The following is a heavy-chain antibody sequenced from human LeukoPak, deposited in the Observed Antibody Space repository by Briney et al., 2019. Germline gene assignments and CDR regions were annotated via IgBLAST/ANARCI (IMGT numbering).Heavy chain of an antibody. CDR3: ARGYIAAAGTIDY. V-gene: IGHV1-2*06. CDR2: INPNSGGT. Sequence: ASVKVSCKASGYTFTGYYIHWVRQAPGQGLEWMGRINPNSGGTNYAQKFQGRVTMTRDTSISTAYMELSRLRPDDTAVYYCARGYIAAAGTIDYWGQGTLVTVSS. D-gene: IGHD6-13*01. J-gene: IGHJ4*02. CDR1: GYTFTGYY.